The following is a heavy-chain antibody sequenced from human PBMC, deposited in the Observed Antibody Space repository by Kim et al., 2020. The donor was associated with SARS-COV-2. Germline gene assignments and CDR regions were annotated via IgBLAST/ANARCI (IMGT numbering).Heavy chain of an antibody. D-gene: IGHD2-2*01. CDR2: ILGSGVSP. Sequence: GGSLRLSCAASGFTFSSYAMSWVRQAPGKWLEWVSAILGSGVSPYYADSVKGRFTISRDNSKNTLFLQMNSLRTGDTALYYCARDMRHCSGTSCYEFDYWGQGTLVTVSS. CDR1: GFTFSSYA. CDR3: ARDMRHCSGTSCYEFDY. J-gene: IGHJ4*02. V-gene: IGHV3-23*01.